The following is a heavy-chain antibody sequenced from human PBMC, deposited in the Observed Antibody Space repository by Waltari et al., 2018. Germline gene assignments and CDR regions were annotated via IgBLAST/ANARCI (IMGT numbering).Heavy chain of an antibody. V-gene: IGHV3-30*18. D-gene: IGHD5-12*01. CDR1: GFPFSSYG. CDR3: AKALGSGYDSVPDFDY. Sequence: QVQLVESGGGVVQPGRSLRLSCAASGFPFSSYGMHWVRQAPGKGLEWVAVISYDGTNKFYVHSVKGRFTISRDNSKNTLYLQMNSLRAEDTAVYYCAKALGSGYDSVPDFDYWGQGTLVTVSS. J-gene: IGHJ4*02. CDR2: ISYDGTNK.